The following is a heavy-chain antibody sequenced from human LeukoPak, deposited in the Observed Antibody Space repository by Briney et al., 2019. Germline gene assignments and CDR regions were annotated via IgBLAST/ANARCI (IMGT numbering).Heavy chain of an antibody. CDR1: GYTFTSYD. D-gene: IGHD2-15*01. CDR3: ARVVVAATPGAFDI. Sequence: ASVKVSCKASGYTFTSYDINWVRQATGQGLEWMGWMNPNSGNTGCAQKFQGRVTMTRNTSISTAYMELSSLRSEDTAVYYCARVVVAATPGAFDIWGQGTMVTVSS. J-gene: IGHJ3*02. V-gene: IGHV1-8*01. CDR2: MNPNSGNT.